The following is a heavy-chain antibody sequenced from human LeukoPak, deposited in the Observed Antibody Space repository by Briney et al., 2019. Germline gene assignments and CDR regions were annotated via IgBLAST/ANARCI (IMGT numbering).Heavy chain of an antibody. CDR1: GGSISSYN. CDR2: IYISGST. CDR3: ARDRGTWNDDGFDY. Sequence: PSETLPLTCTVSGGSISSYNWSWIRQPAGKGLEWIGRIYISGSTNYNPSLKSRVTMSVDTSKNQFSLKLSSVTAADTAVYYCARDRGTWNDDGFDYWGQGTLVTVSS. V-gene: IGHV4-4*07. D-gene: IGHD1-1*01. J-gene: IGHJ4*02.